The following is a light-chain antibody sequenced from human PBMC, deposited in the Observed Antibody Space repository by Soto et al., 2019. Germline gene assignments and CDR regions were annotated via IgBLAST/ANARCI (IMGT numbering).Light chain of an antibody. J-gene: IGLJ1*01. Sequence: QSALTQPASVSGSPGQSITISCTGTSSDVGGYNYVSWYQNHPSKATKLMIFDVSNRPSGVSNRFSGSKSGNTTSLTISGLQPEDEADYYCSSYTTSNTRQIVFGTGTKVTVL. V-gene: IGLV2-14*03. CDR3: SSYTTSNTRQIV. CDR1: SSDVGGYNY. CDR2: DVS.